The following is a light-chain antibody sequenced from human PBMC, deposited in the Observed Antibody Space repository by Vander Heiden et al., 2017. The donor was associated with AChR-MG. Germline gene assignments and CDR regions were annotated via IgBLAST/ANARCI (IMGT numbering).Light chain of an antibody. Sequence: EIVLTQSPGTLSLSPGERATLFCRASQSVSSNLVWYQQKHGQTPRLLIYGASSSSTGIPDMFSGSWSGTVFTLTISRLDPEDFAVYYCQKDGSAPWTFGQGTKVEIK. J-gene: IGKJ1*01. CDR2: GAS. CDR3: QKDGSAPWT. V-gene: IGKV3-20*01. CDR1: QSVSSN.